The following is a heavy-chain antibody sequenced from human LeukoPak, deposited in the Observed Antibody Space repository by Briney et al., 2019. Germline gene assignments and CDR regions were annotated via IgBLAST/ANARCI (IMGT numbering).Heavy chain of an antibody. V-gene: IGHV3-13*01. D-gene: IGHD3-22*01. CDR2: IGTAGDT. CDR1: GFTFSSYD. CDR3: ARGSDSSSYFSVDYYGMDV. Sequence: GGSLRLSCAASGFTFSSYDMHWVRQATGKGLEWVSAIGTAGDTYYPGSVKGRFTISRENAKNSLYLQMNSLRAGDTAVYYCARGSDSSSYFSVDYYGMDVWGQGTTVTVSS. J-gene: IGHJ6*02.